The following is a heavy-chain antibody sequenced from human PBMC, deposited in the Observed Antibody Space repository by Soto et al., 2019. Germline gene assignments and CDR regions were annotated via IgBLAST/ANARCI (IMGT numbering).Heavy chain of an antibody. CDR1: GFTFDDYT. D-gene: IGHD3-9*01. J-gene: IGHJ6*02. CDR3: AKDLGHVLTGYHYYYYYGMDV. V-gene: IGHV3-43*01. CDR2: ISWDGGST. Sequence: ESGGVVVQPGGSLRLSCAASGFTFDDYTMHWVRQAPGKGLEWVSLISWDGGSTYYADSVKGRFTISRDNSKNSLYLQMNSLRTEDTALYYCAKDLGHVLTGYHYYYYYGMDVWGQGTTVTVSS.